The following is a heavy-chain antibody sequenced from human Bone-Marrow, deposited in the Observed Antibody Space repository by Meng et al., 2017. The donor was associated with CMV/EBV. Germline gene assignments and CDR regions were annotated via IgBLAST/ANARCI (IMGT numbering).Heavy chain of an antibody. CDR1: GYTFTSYY. V-gene: IGHV1-46*01. Sequence: ASVKVSCKASGYTFTSYYMHWVRQAPGQGLEWMGIINPSGGSTSYAQKFQGRVTMTRDTSTSTVYMELSSLRSDDTAVYYCARDSSSSGWYSGLDYWGQGTLVTVSS. D-gene: IGHD6-19*01. CDR2: INPSGGST. CDR3: ARDSSSSGWYSGLDY. J-gene: IGHJ4*02.